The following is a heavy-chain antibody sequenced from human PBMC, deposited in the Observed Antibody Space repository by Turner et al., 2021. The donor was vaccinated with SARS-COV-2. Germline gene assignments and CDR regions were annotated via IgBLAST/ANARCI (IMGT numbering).Heavy chain of an antibody. V-gene: IGHV3-48*03. D-gene: IGHD1-26*01. CDR3: ARDVRELPFSPDAFDI. J-gene: IGHJ3*02. CDR2: ISRSGGTI. CDR1: GFTFSSYE. Sequence: EVQLVASGGVLVQPGGSLRLSCAASGFTFSSYEMNWVRQAPGKGLEWGSYISRSGGTIYYADSVKGRFTISRDNAKNSLYLQMNSLRAEDTAVYYCARDVRELPFSPDAFDIWGQGTMVTVSS.